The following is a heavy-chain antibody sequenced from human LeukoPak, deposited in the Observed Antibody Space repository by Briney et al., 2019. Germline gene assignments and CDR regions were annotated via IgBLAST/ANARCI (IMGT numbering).Heavy chain of an antibody. CDR3: ARRGYSSSWYLGDDAFDI. V-gene: IGHV4-59*08. Sequence: SETLSLTCTVSGGSISSYYWSWIRQPPGKGLEWIGYIYYSGSTNYNPSLKSRVTISVDTSKNQFSLKLSSVTAADTAVYYCARRGYSSSWYLGDDAFDIWGQGTMVTVSS. CDR2: IYYSGST. D-gene: IGHD6-13*01. CDR1: GGSISSYY. J-gene: IGHJ3*02.